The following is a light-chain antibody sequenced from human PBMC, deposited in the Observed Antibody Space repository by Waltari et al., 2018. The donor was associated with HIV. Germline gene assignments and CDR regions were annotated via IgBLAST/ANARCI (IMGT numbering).Light chain of an antibody. Sequence: HSVLTQPPSVSVAPGQRVTISCTGISSNIGACFDVHCYQHLPVTAPKLLIYSNSNRPSGVPDRFSGSKSGTSASLAITGLQAEDEADYYCQSYDSSLSALFGGGTKLTVL. CDR2: SNS. J-gene: IGLJ2*01. V-gene: IGLV1-40*01. CDR3: QSYDSSLSAL. CDR1: SSNIGACFD.